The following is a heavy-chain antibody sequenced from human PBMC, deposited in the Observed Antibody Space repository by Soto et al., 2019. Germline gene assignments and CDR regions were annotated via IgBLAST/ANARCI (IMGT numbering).Heavy chain of an antibody. Sequence: GGSLRLSCAASGFTFSSYAMSWVRQAPGKGLELVSAISGSGGSTYYADSVKGRFTISRDNSKNTLYLQMNSLRAEDTAVYYFANLPAAKPHYYYYYGMDVWGQGTTVTVSS. J-gene: IGHJ6*02. CDR3: ANLPAAKPHYYYYYGMDV. V-gene: IGHV3-23*01. CDR2: ISGSGGST. CDR1: GFTFSSYA. D-gene: IGHD2-2*01.